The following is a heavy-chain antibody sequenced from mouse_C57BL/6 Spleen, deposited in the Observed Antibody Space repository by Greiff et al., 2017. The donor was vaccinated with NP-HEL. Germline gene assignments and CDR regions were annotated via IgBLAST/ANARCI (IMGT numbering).Heavy chain of an antibody. CDR1: GYTFTSYW. J-gene: IGHJ2*01. CDR3: AMGDHIYYDYDY. CDR2: IHPSDSDT. V-gene: IGHV1-74*01. Sequence: QVQLQQPGAELVKPGASVKVSCKASGYTFTSYWMHWVKQRPGQGLEWIGRIHPSDSDTNYNQKFKGKATLTVDKSSSTAYMQLSSLTSEDSAVDYCAMGDHIYYDYDYWGQGTTLTVSS. D-gene: IGHD2-4*01.